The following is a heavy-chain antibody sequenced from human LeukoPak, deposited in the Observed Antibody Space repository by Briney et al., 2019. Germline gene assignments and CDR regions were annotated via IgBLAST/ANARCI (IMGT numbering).Heavy chain of an antibody. J-gene: IGHJ1*01. CDR1: GYTFTGYY. V-gene: IGHV1-2*02. CDR3: ASGRFDSSSWRRAEYFQH. D-gene: IGHD6-13*01. Sequence: ASVKVSCKASGYTFTGYYMHWMRQAPGQGLEWMGWINPNSGGTNYAQKFQGRVTMTRDTSISTAYMELSRLRSDDTAVYYCASGRFDSSSWRRAEYFQHWGQGTLVTVSS. CDR2: INPNSGGT.